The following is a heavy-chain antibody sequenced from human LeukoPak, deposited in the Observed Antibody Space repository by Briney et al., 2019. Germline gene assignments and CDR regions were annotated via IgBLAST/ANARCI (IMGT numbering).Heavy chain of an antibody. V-gene: IGHV4-4*02. CDR3: ARDRSIPIVVVPAAFDY. CDR2: IHHSGST. Sequence: SGTLSLTCAVSGGSISSCNWWSWVRQPPGKGLEWIGEIHHSGSTNYNPSLKSRVTISVDKSRNQFSLKLSSVTAADTAVYYCARDRSIPIVVVPAAFDYWGQGTLVTVSS. D-gene: IGHD2-2*01. J-gene: IGHJ4*02. CDR1: GGSISSCNW.